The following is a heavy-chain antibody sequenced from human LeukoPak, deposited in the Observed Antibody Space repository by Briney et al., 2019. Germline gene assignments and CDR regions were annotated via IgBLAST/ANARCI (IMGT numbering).Heavy chain of an antibody. CDR2: IIPIFGIA. V-gene: IGHV1-69*04. CDR3: ARDRWSTVTHWYFDL. Sequence: GASVKVSCEASGGTFSSYAISWVRQAPGQGLEWMGRIIPIFGIANYAQKFQGRVTITAGKSTSTAYMELSSLRSEDTAVYYCARDRWSTVTHWYFDLWGRGTLVTVSS. D-gene: IGHD4-17*01. CDR1: GGTFSSYA. J-gene: IGHJ2*01.